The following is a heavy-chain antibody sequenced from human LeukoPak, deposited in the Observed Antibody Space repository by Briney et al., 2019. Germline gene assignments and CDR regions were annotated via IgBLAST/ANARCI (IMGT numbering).Heavy chain of an antibody. D-gene: IGHD4-23*01. CDR3: ARDYGGPADY. Sequence: GRSLRLSCAASGFTFSSYAMHWVRQAPGKGLEWVAVISYDGSNKYYADSVKGRFTISRDNSKNTLYLQMNSLRAEDTAVYYCARDYGGPADYWGQGTLVTVSS. J-gene: IGHJ4*02. CDR2: ISYDGSNK. V-gene: IGHV3-30*04. CDR1: GFTFSSYA.